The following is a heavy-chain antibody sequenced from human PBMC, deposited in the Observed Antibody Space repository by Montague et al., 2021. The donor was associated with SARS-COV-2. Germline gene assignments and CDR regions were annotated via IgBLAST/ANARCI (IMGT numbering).Heavy chain of an antibody. Sequence: SETLSLTCAVYGESASGFYWGWIRQPPGEGLEWLGEINHSGSPNYNPSLKSRVTMSLDTSKNQFSLKLSSVTAADTAVYFCARGFRTVEMPTISFDYWGQGTLVTVSS. V-gene: IGHV4-34*01. CDR2: INHSGSP. CDR3: ARGFRTVEMPTISFDY. J-gene: IGHJ4*02. D-gene: IGHD5-24*01. CDR1: GESASGFY.